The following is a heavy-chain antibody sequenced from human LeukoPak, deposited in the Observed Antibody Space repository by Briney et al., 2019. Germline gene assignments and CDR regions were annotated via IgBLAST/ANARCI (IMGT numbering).Heavy chain of an antibody. V-gene: IGHV4-39*01. J-gene: IGHJ6*03. CDR1: GGSISSSSYY. CDR3: ARLFSDSVVVVVTNYYMDV. Sequence: SETLSLTCTVSGGSISSSSYYWGWIRQPPGKGLEWIGSIYYSGSAYYNPSLKSRVTISVDTSKNQFSLKLSSVTAADTAVYYCARLFSDSVVVVVTNYYMDVWGKGTTVTVSS. CDR2: IYYSGSA. D-gene: IGHD3-22*01.